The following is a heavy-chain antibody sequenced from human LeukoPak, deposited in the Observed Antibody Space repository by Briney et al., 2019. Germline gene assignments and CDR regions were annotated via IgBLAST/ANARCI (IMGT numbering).Heavy chain of an antibody. J-gene: IGHJ4*02. CDR3: ARDFTDYGDYGAFDY. Sequence: GGSLRLSCAASGFTVGSNYMSWVRQAPGKGLEWVSLIYSGGGTHYADSVKGRFTISRDNSKNTLYLQMNSLRAEDTAVYYCARDFTDYGDYGAFDYWGQGTLVTVSS. CDR1: GFTVGSNY. D-gene: IGHD4-17*01. CDR2: IYSGGGT. V-gene: IGHV3-66*01.